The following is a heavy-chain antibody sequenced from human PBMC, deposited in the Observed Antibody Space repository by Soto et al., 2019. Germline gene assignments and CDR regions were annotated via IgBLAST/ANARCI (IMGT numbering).Heavy chain of an antibody. CDR3: ARGSADGYYYDSSGYPKKYYFDY. J-gene: IGHJ4*02. CDR2: ISAYNGDT. Sequence: ASVKVSCKASGYTFTNYCITWVRQAPGQGLEWMGWISAYNGDTHYTQRLQGRVTMTTDTSTSTAYMELRGLRSDDTAVYYCARGSADGYYYDSSGYPKKYYFDYWGQGTLVTVSS. D-gene: IGHD3-22*01. V-gene: IGHV1-18*01. CDR1: GYTFTNYC.